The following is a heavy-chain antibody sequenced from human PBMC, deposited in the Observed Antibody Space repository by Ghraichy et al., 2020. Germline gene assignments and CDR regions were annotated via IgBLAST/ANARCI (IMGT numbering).Heavy chain of an antibody. V-gene: IGHV4-39*01. J-gene: IGHJ5*02. D-gene: IGHD4-17*01. CDR3: ARVHDYGDANWFDP. CDR2: IYYSGST. CDR1: GGSISSSSYY. Sequence: SETLSLTCTVSGGSISSSSYYWGWIRQPPGKGLEWIGSIYYSGSTYYNPSLKSRVTISVDTSKNQFSLKLSSVTAADTAVYYCARVHDYGDANWFDPWGQGTLVTVSS.